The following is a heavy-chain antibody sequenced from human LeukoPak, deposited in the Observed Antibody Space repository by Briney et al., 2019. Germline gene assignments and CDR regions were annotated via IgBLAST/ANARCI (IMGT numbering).Heavy chain of an antibody. D-gene: IGHD5-18*01. CDR3: TTLRLTAFDY. V-gene: IGHV3-15*01. CDR1: GFTFSDAW. J-gene: IGHJ4*02. Sequence: GGSLSLSCEAAGFTFSDAWMSWVRQAPGKGLEWVGRIKSRADGGTIDYAVLVKGRFIISRDDSRNTLYLQMNSLKIEDTAMYYCTTLRLTAFDYWGQGTRVSVSS. CDR2: IKSRADGGTI.